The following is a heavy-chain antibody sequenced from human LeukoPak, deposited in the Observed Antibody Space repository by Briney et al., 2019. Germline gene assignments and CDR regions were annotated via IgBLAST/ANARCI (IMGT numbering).Heavy chain of an antibody. V-gene: IGHV5-51*01. J-gene: IGHJ4*02. CDR3: ARHGGNYDY. CDR2: IYPVDSDT. CDR1: GYSFSSYW. D-gene: IGHD1-26*01. Sequence: GESLKISCKGSGYSFSSYWIGWVRQMPGKGLEWMGIIYPVDSDTRYSPSFQGQVSISVDKSISTAYLQWSSLKASYTAIYYCARHGGNYDYWGQGTLVTVSS.